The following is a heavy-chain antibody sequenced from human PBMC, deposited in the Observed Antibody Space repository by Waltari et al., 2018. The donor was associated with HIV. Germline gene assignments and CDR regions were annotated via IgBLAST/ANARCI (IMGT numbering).Heavy chain of an antibody. CDR2: IYYSGST. D-gene: IGHD6-6*01. CDR3: ATIEPRIAARPYYYGMDV. J-gene: IGHJ6*02. V-gene: IGHV4-59*01. CDR1: GGSISSYY. Sequence: QVQLQESGPGLVKPSETLSLTCTVSGGSISSYYWSWIRQPPGKGLEWIGYIYYSGSTNYNPSLKSRVTISVDTSKNQFSLKLSSVTAADTAVYYCATIEPRIAARPYYYGMDVWGQGTTVTVSS.